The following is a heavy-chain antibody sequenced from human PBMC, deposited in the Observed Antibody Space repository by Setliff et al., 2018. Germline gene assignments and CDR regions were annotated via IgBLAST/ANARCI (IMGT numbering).Heavy chain of an antibody. CDR1: GYTFINYE. V-gene: IGHV1-8*02. CDR2: MNPNNGNT. Sequence: GASVKVSCKASGYTFINYEINWVRQATGQGLEWMGGMNPNNGNTGYAQKFQGRVTMTRNTSISTAYMELSSLRSEDTAVYYCARGGIVVVTAILYGMDVWGQGTTVTVSS. J-gene: IGHJ6*02. CDR3: ARGGIVVVTAILYGMDV. D-gene: IGHD2-21*02.